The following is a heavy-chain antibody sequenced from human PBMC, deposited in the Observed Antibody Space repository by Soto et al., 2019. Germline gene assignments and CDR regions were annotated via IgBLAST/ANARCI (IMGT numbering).Heavy chain of an antibody. D-gene: IGHD5-18*01. CDR2: IIPIFGTA. CDR1: GGTFSIYA. CDR3: AVSPEYSYGHREVDY. Sequence: ASVKVSCKASGGTFSIYAISWVRQAPGQGLEWMGGIIPIFGTANYAQKFQGRVTITADESTSTAYMELSSLRSEDTAVYYCAVSPEYSYGHREVDYWGQGTLVTVSS. V-gene: IGHV1-69*13. J-gene: IGHJ4*02.